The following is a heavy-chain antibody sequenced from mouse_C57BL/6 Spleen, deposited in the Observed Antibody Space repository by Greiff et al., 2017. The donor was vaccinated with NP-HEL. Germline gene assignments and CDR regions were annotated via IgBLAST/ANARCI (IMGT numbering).Heavy chain of an antibody. CDR2: ISSGSSTI. D-gene: IGHD4-1*01. V-gene: IGHV5-17*01. J-gene: IGHJ2*01. CDR3: ARGELVLFDY. CDR1: GFTFSDYG. Sequence: EVKLMESGGGLVKPGGSLKLSCAASGFTFSDYGMHWVRQAPEKGLEWVAYISSGSSTIYYADKVKGRFTISRDNAKNTLFLQMTSLRSEDTAMYYGARGELVLFDYWGQGTTLTVSS.